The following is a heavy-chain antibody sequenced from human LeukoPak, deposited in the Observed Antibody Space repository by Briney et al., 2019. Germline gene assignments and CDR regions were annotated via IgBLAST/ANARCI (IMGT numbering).Heavy chain of an antibody. Sequence: SETLSLTCTVSGGSISSHYWSWIRQPQGKGLEWIGYIYYSGSTNYNPSLKSRVTISVDTSKNQFSLKLSSVTAADTAVYFCARVGPYYDILTGPNPHYYMDVWGKGTTVTVSS. D-gene: IGHD3-9*01. V-gene: IGHV4-59*11. CDR3: ARVGPYYDILTGPNPHYYMDV. CDR2: IYYSGST. J-gene: IGHJ6*03. CDR1: GGSISSHY.